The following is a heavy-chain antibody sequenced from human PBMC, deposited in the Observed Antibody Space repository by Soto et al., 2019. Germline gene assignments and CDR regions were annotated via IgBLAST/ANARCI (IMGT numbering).Heavy chain of an antibody. J-gene: IGHJ6*02. V-gene: IGHV3-30*18. CDR2: ISYDGSNK. CDR3: AKEDYYDSSGYYLPYYYYYGMDV. D-gene: IGHD3-22*01. CDR1: GFTFSSYG. Sequence: GGSLRLSCAASGFTFSSYGMHWVRQAPGKGLEWVAVISYDGSNKYYADSVKGRFTISRDNSKNTLYLQMNSLRAKDTAVYYCAKEDYYDSSGYYLPYYYYYGMDVWGQGTTVTVSS.